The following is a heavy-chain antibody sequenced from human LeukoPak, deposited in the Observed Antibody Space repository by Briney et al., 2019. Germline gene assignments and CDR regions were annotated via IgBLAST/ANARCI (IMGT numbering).Heavy chain of an antibody. CDR3: AKYYDFWGGYFYLDV. D-gene: IGHD3-3*01. V-gene: IGHV4-59*01. J-gene: IGHJ6*03. CDR1: GGSISTYY. Sequence: PSETLSLTCTASGGSISTYYWSWIRQPPDKGLEWLGYVYYTGITDYNPSLKSRLTISVDTSKNHFSLKLSSVTAADTAVYYCAKYYDFWGGYFYLDVWGKGATVTVSS. CDR2: VYYTGIT.